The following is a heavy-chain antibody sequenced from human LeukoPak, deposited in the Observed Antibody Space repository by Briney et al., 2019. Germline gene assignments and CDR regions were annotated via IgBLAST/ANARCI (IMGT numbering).Heavy chain of an antibody. CDR3: ARGRYEFSAAMDV. J-gene: IGHJ6*02. D-gene: IGHD5-12*01. V-gene: IGHV3-66*01. CDR1: GISVSSNY. CDR2: IYSGGRI. Sequence: TGGSLRLSCAASGISVSSNYMNWVRQAPGMGLEWISIIYSGGRISYADSVKGRFTISRDNSKNMLYLQMNSLRAEDTAVYYCARGRYEFSAAMDVWGQGTTVTVSS.